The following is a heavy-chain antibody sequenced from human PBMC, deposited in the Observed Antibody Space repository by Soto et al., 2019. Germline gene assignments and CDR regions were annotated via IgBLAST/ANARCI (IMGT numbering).Heavy chain of an antibody. V-gene: IGHV1-18*01. CDR1: GYTFTSYG. CDR2: SSPYNDDT. Sequence: QAQLVQSGVEVKKPGASVKVSCKASGYTFTSYGINWVRQAPGQGLEWLGWSSPYNDDTKYAQKLRGRVAMTTDTTSRTAFMALRSQSSDDTAVYFCARGGSYDSSCSRNYHYYGMDVWGQGTTVTVSS. D-gene: IGHD3-22*01. CDR3: ARGGSYDSSCSRNYHYYGMDV. J-gene: IGHJ6*02.